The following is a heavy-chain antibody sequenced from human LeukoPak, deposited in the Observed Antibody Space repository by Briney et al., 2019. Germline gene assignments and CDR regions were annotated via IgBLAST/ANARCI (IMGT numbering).Heavy chain of an antibody. J-gene: IGHJ4*01. V-gene: IGHV3-33*01. CDR3: ARDAQRGFDYTNSLQY. CDR1: GFIFSHYG. D-gene: IGHD4-11*01. Sequence: GGSLRLSCAASGFIFSHYGMHWVRQAPGKGLEWVAVIWSDASNRFYAGSVKGRFTISRDNSQNTVFLQMSSLRPEDTAIYYCARDAQRGFDYTNSLQYWGHGTLVTVSS. CDR2: IWSDASNR.